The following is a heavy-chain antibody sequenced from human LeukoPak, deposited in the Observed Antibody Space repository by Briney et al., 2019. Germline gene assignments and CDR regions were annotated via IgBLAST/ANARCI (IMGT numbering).Heavy chain of an antibody. V-gene: IGHV1-2*02. Sequence: ASVKVSCKASGYTFTGYYMHWVRQAPGQGLEWMGWINPNSGGTNYAQKFQGRVTMTRDTSISTAYMEPSRLRSDDTAVYYCARDKLGSYRLFDYWGQGTLVTVSS. CDR2: INPNSGGT. D-gene: IGHD1-26*01. CDR1: GYTFTGYY. CDR3: ARDKLGSYRLFDY. J-gene: IGHJ4*02.